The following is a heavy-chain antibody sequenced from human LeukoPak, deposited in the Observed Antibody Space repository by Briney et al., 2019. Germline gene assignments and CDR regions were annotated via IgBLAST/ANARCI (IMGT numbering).Heavy chain of an antibody. J-gene: IGHJ4*02. Sequence: GASVKVSCKVSGYTLTELSIHWVRQAPGKGLEWMGGFDPEDGETIYAQKYQGRVTMTEDTSTDTAYMELSSLRSEDTAVYYCATGPYYYDSSGYYNYWGQGTLVTVSS. D-gene: IGHD3-22*01. CDR1: GYTLTELS. V-gene: IGHV1-24*01. CDR3: ATGPYYYDSSGYYNY. CDR2: FDPEDGET.